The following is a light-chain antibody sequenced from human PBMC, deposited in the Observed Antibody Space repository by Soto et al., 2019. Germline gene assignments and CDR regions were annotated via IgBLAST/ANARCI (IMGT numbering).Light chain of an antibody. Sequence: EIVLTQSPGTLSLSPGERATLSCRASQSVSSSYLAWYQQKPGQAPRLLIYGASSRATGIPDRFSGSGSGTHFTLTISRLEPEDFEVYYCQQYGSSPPYTFGQGTKLEIK. CDR1: QSVSSSY. CDR3: QQYGSSPPYT. V-gene: IGKV3-20*01. J-gene: IGKJ2*01. CDR2: GAS.